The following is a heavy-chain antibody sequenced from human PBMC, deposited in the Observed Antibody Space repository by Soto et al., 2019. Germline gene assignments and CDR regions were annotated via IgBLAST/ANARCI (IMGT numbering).Heavy chain of an antibody. J-gene: IGHJ5*02. CDR3: ASGHSSSSWYAGRGWFDP. CDR2: INPNSGGT. D-gene: IGHD6-6*01. V-gene: IGHV1-2*04. CDR1: GYTFTGYY. Sequence: ASVKVSCKASGYTFTGYYMHWVRQAPGQGLEWMGWINPNSGGTNYAQKFQGWVTMTRDTSISTAYMELSRLRSDDTAVYYCASGHSSSSWYAGRGWFDPWGQGTLVTVSS.